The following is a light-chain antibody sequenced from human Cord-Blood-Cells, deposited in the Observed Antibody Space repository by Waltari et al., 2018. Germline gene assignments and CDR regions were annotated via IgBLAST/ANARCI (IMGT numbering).Light chain of an antibody. CDR1: KLGDKY. J-gene: IGLJ2*01. Sequence: SYELTQPPSVSVSPGQTASITCSGDKLGDKYACWYQQKPGQSPVLVIYQDSKRPSGIPEQFSGSYSGNTATLTSGGTQAMEEADYYCQAWDSSTVVSGGGTKLTVL. CDR2: QDS. V-gene: IGLV3-1*01. CDR3: QAWDSSTVV.